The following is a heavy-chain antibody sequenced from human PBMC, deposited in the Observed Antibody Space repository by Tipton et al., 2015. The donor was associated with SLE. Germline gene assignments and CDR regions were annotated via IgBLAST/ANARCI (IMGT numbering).Heavy chain of an antibody. CDR1: GLTFSTYS. J-gene: IGHJ3*02. CDR3: ARRSGFSYGYAFDI. CDR2: ISDRSSYI. D-gene: IGHD5-18*01. V-gene: IGHV3-21*01. Sequence: SLRLSCAASGLTFSTYSMNWVRQAPGKGLEWVSSISDRSSYIYYADSVKGRFTISRDNAKNSLYLQMNSLRAEDTAVFYCARRSGFSYGYAFDIWGQGTMVTVSS.